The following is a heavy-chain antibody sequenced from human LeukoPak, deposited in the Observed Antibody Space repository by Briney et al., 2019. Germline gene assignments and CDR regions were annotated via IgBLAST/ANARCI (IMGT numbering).Heavy chain of an antibody. V-gene: IGHV1-18*01. Sequence: ASVKVSCKASGYTFTSFGISWVRRAPGQGLEWMGWISAYNGNTNYAQKLQGRVTMTTDTSTSTAYMELRSLRSDDTAVYYCARASFRGWYGSGDYWGQGTLVTVSS. J-gene: IGHJ4*02. CDR1: GYTFTSFG. CDR2: ISAYNGNT. D-gene: IGHD6-19*01. CDR3: ARASFRGWYGSGDY.